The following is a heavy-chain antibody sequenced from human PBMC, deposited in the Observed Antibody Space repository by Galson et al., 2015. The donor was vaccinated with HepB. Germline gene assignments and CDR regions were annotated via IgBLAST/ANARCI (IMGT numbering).Heavy chain of an antibody. CDR1: GFTFSSYD. V-gene: IGHV3-30*03. J-gene: IGHJ1*01. CDR2: ISYDGRNK. Sequence: SLRLSCAASGFTFSSYDMHWVRRAPGKGLEWVALISYDGRNKHYVDSAKGRFTISRDNSKNKLYLQMKSLRAEDTAAYYYSRDKVETVAGTGYFQHWGQGTLVTVSS. CDR3: SRDKVETVAGTGYFQH. D-gene: IGHD6-19*01.